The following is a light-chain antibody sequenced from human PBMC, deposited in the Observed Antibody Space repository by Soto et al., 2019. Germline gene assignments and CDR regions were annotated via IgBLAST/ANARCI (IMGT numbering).Light chain of an antibody. V-gene: IGKV3-20*01. CDR2: AAS. Sequence: EIVLTQSPGTLSLSPGERATLSCRASQSVSSSYLAWYQQKPGQAPRLLIYAASSRATGIPDTFSGGGSGTDFTLPISRLEPEDVAVYYCQHYGSPLTFGGGTKVEIK. CDR1: QSVSSSY. J-gene: IGKJ4*01. CDR3: QHYGSPLT.